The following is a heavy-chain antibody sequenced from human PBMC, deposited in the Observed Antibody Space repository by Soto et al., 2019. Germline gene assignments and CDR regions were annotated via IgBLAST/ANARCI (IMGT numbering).Heavy chain of an antibody. CDR3: SYYFDSVGVPDFDY. D-gene: IGHD3-22*01. Sequence: GGSLRLSCAASGFSFTNAWMNWVRQAPGRGLEWVGRIKSKTDGGTTDYAAPVKGRFTISRDESKSTVFLQMNSLKTEDTAVYFCSYYFDSVGVPDFDYWGQGTLVTVSS. V-gene: IGHV3-15*01. CDR2: IKSKTDGGTT. J-gene: IGHJ4*02. CDR1: GFSFTNAW.